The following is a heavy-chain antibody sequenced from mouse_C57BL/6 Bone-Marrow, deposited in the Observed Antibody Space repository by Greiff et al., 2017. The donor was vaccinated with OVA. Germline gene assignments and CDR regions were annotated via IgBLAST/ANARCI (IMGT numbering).Heavy chain of an antibody. J-gene: IGHJ2*01. CDR1: GYTFTDYY. D-gene: IGHD1-1*01. Sequence: VQLQQSGPVLVKPGASVKMSCKASGYTFTDYYMNWVKQSHGKSLEWIGVINPYNGGTSYNQKFKGKATLTVDKSSSTAYMELNSLTSEDSAVYYCARRGIYYYGRDYFDYWGQGTTLTVSS. V-gene: IGHV1-19*01. CDR3: ARRGIYYYGRDYFDY. CDR2: INPYNGGT.